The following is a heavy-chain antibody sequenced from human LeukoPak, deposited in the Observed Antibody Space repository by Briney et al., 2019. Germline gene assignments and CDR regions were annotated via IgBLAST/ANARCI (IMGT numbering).Heavy chain of an antibody. D-gene: IGHD3-10*02. V-gene: IGHV3-21*01. J-gene: IGHJ4*02. CDR1: GFTSSTHS. CDR2: ISASSSYI. CDR3: ANSVRGVIVKGFDY. Sequence: GGSLRLSCAASGFTSSTHSMNGVRQAPGKGLEWVSSISASSSYIYYADSVKGRFTVSRDNAKNSLYLQMNSLRAEDTAVYYCANSVRGVIVKGFDYWGQGTLVTVSS.